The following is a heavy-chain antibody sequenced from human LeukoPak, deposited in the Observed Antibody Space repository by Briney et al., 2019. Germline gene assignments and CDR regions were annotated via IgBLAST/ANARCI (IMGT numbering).Heavy chain of an antibody. CDR2: ISSNGGST. J-gene: IGHJ4*02. CDR3: ARQGPSGYYNY. V-gene: IGHV3-64*01. Sequence: GGSLRLSCAASGFTLSNYAMHWVRQAPGKGLEYVSAISSNGGSTYYANSVKGRFTISRDNSKNTLYLQMGSLRAEDMAVYYCARQGPSGYYNYWGQGTLVTVSS. D-gene: IGHD3-22*01. CDR1: GFTLSNYA.